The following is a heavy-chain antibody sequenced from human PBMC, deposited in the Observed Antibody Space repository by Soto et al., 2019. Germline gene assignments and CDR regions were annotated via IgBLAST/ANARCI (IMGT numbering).Heavy chain of an antibody. Sequence: PGGSLRLSCSASGFTFSSYAMHWVRQAAGKGLEYVSAISSNGGSTYYADSVKGRFTISRDNSKNTLYLQMSSLRAEDTAVYYCVKDFPPNLAYCGGDCYVLGGTLDYWGQGTLVTVSS. CDR2: ISSNGGST. CDR1: GFTFSSYA. D-gene: IGHD2-21*02. CDR3: VKDFPPNLAYCGGDCYVLGGTLDY. J-gene: IGHJ4*02. V-gene: IGHV3-64D*06.